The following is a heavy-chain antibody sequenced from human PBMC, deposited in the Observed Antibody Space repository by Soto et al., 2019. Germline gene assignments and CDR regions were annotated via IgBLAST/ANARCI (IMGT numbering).Heavy chain of an antibody. V-gene: IGHV4-31*03. CDR1: GGSISSGGYY. D-gene: IGHD2-8*01. CDR2: IYYSGST. J-gene: IGHJ5*02. Sequence: SDTLSLTCTVSGGSISSGGYYWSWIRQHPGKGLEWIGYIYYSGSTYYNPSLKSRVTISVDTSKNQFSLKLSSVTAADTAVYYCARMDNGGYFPPLGEGTPVTVSS. CDR3: ARMDNGGYFPP.